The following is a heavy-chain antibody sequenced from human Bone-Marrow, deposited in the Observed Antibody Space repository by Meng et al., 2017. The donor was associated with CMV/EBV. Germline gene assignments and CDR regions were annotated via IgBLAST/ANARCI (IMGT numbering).Heavy chain of an antibody. D-gene: IGHD6-19*01. J-gene: IGHJ4*02. CDR2: IKQDGSEK. V-gene: IGHV3-7*01. Sequence: GESLKISCAASGFTFSSYWMSWVRQAPGKGLEWVANIKQDGSEKYYVDSVKGRFTISRENAKNSLYLQMNSLRAEDTAVYYCATTYSSGSSGGFSFDYWGQGTLVTVSS. CDR3: ATTYSSGSSGGFSFDY. CDR1: GFTFSSYW.